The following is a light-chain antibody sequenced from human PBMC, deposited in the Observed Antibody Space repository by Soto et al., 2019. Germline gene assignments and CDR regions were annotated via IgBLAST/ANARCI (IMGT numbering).Light chain of an antibody. J-gene: IGKJ2*01. Sequence: DIQMTQSPSPLSAAVGDRVTITCRASQRISTWLAWYQQKPGKAPKLLIYDASSLQSGVPSRFSGHGSGTDFTLTISSLQPDDFATYYCQQYNSYTTFGQGTKLEIK. CDR1: QRISTW. CDR3: QQYNSYTT. V-gene: IGKV1-5*01. CDR2: DAS.